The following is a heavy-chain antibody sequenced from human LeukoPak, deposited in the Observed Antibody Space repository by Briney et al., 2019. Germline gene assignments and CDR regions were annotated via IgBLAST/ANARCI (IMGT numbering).Heavy chain of an antibody. CDR3: ARDGGYCSGGSCYSDISFDY. J-gene: IGHJ4*02. D-gene: IGHD2-15*01. CDR2: ISAYNGNT. CDR1: GYTFTSYG. Sequence: ASVKVSCTASGYTFTSYGISWVRQAPGQGLGWRGWISAYNGNTNYAQKLQGRVTMTTDTSTSTAYMELRSLRSDDTAVYYCARDGGYCSGGSCYSDISFDYWGQGTLVTVSS. V-gene: IGHV1-18*01.